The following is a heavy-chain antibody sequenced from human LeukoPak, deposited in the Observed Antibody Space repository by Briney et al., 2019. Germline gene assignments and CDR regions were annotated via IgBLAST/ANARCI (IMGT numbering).Heavy chain of an antibody. CDR1: GFTFSTYW. Sequence: RGSLRLSCAASGFTFSTYWMNWFRQTPGKGLEWVAKIKADGGEKDHVASVKGRFTISRDNAKNSLYLQMNSLRAEDTAVYYCAELGITMIGGVWGKGTTVTISS. D-gene: IGHD3-10*02. J-gene: IGHJ6*04. CDR3: AELGITMIGGV. V-gene: IGHV3-7*01. CDR2: IKADGGEK.